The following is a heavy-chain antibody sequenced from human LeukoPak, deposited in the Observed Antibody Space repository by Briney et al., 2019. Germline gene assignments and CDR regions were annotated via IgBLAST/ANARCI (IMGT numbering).Heavy chain of an antibody. D-gene: IGHD3-10*01. CDR2: ISSSSTI. V-gene: IGHV3-48*04. J-gene: IGHJ4*02. CDR3: ARDWSGSGQATYY. Sequence: GGSLRLSCAASGFTFSSYSMNWVRQAPGKGLEWVSYISSSSTIYYADSVKGRFTISRDNAKNSLYLQMNSLRAEDTAVYYCARDWSGSGQATYYWGQGTLVTVSS. CDR1: GFTFSSYS.